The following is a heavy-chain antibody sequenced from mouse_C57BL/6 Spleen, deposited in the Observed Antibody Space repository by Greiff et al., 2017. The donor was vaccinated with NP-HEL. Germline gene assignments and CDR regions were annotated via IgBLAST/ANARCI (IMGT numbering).Heavy chain of an antibody. CDR2: LYPGSGNT. D-gene: IGHD2-3*01. J-gene: IGHJ3*01. CDR3: ARFDGYYSWFAY. CDR1: GYTFTDYY. Sequence: QVQLQQSGAELVRPGASVKLSCKASGYTFTDYYINWVKQRPGQGLEWISRLYPGSGNTYYNEKFKGKATLTAEKSSSTAYMQLSSLTSEDSAVYFCARFDGYYSWFAYWGQGTLVTVSA. V-gene: IGHV1-76*01.